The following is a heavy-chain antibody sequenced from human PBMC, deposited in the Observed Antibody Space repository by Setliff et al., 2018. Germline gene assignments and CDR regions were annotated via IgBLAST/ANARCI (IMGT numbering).Heavy chain of an antibody. CDR3: ARGGERHIVVVTAHDAFDI. CDR2: IIPIFGTA. J-gene: IGHJ3*02. Sequence: SVKVSCKASGGTFSSYAISWVRQAPGQGLEWMGGIIPIFGTANYAQKFQGRVTITANESKSTAYMELSNLRSEDTAVYYCARGGERHIVVVTAHDAFDIWGQGTMVTVSS. D-gene: IGHD2-21*02. CDR1: GGTFSSYA. V-gene: IGHV1-69*13.